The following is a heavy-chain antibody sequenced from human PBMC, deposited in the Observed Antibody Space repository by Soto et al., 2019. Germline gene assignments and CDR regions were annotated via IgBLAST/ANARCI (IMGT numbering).Heavy chain of an antibody. J-gene: IGHJ6*02. D-gene: IGHD1-26*01. CDR3: ARDMYRNPWGMDV. Sequence: GASVKVSCKASGYTFTSYYMHWVRQAPGQGLEWMGIINLSGGSTSYAQKFQGRVTMTRDTSTSTVYMELSSLRSEDTAVYYCARDMYRNPWGMDVWGQGTTVTVSS. V-gene: IGHV1-46*01. CDR1: GYTFTSYY. CDR2: INLSGGST.